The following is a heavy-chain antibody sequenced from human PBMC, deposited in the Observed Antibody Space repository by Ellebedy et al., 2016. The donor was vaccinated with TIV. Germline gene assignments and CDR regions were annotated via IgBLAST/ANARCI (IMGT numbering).Heavy chain of an antibody. CDR1: GYTFTSYY. D-gene: IGHD2-15*01. Sequence: AASVKVSCKASGYTFTSYYIHWVRQAPGQGLEWMGIINPSGGSTRYAQKFQGRVTITADKSTSTAYMELSSLRSEDTAVYYCASRGVPLGYCSGGSCLETYYYYGMDVWGQGTTVTVSS. CDR2: INPSGGST. CDR3: ASRGVPLGYCSGGSCLETYYYYGMDV. V-gene: IGHV1-46*03. J-gene: IGHJ6*02.